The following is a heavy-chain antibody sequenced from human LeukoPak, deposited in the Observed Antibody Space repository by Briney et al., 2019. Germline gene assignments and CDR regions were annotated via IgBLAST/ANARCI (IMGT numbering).Heavy chain of an antibody. D-gene: IGHD2-15*01. CDR1: GFTFSSYA. CDR2: ISGSGGST. Sequence: GGSLRLSCAASGFTFSSYAMSWVRQAPGKGLEWVSAISGSGGSTYYADSVKGRFTISRDNSKNTLYLQMNSLRAEDTAVYYCAKDYLGWSSPHDAFGIWGQGTMVTVSS. CDR3: AKDYLGWSSPHDAFGI. J-gene: IGHJ3*02. V-gene: IGHV3-23*01.